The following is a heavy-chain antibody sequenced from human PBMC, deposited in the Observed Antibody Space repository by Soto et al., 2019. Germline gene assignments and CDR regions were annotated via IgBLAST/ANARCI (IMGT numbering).Heavy chain of an antibody. D-gene: IGHD3-3*01. V-gene: IGHV4-59*08. CDR1: AGSISSYY. CDR3: ARRWSGWTFDY. Sequence: QVQLQESGPGLVKPSETLSLTCTVSAGSISSYYWSWIRQPPGKGLEWIGYIYYSGSTSYNPSPKSRATISVDTSKNQFSLKLRSVTAADTAVYYCARRWSGWTFDYWGQGTLVTVSS. J-gene: IGHJ4*02. CDR2: IYYSGST.